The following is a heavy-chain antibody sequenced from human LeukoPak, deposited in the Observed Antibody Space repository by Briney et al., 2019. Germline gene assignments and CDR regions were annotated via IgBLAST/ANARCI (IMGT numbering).Heavy chain of an antibody. CDR3: AREGPLWYYYYMDV. V-gene: IGHV4-39*07. J-gene: IGHJ6*03. D-gene: IGHD3-10*01. CDR2: IYYSGST. CDR1: GGSISSSSYY. Sequence: SETLSLTCTVSGGSISSSSYYWGWIRQPPGKGLEWIGSIYYSGSTYYNPSLKSRVTISVDTSKNQFSLKLSSVTAADTAVYYCAREGPLWYYYYMDVWGKGTTVTVSS.